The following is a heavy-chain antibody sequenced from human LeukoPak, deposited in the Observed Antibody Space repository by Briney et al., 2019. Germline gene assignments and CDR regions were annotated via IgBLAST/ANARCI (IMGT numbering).Heavy chain of an antibody. D-gene: IGHD5-18*01. V-gene: IGHV1-46*01. CDR2: INPSGGST. CDR3: ASSPRGYSHAPGWFDP. CDR1: GYTFTSYY. Sequence: ASVKVSCKASGYTFTSYYMHWVRQAPGQGLEWMGIINPSGGSTSYAQKFQGRVTMTRDTSTSTVYMELSNLRSEDTAVYYCASSPRGYSHAPGWFDPWGQGTLVTVSS. J-gene: IGHJ5*02.